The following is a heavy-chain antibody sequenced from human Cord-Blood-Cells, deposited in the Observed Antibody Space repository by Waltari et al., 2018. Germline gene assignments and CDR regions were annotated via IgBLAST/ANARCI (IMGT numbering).Heavy chain of an antibody. Sequence: QVQLVQSGAEVKKPGASVKVSCKASGYTFTSYDINWVRPATGQGLEWMGWMNPNSGNTGYAQKFQGRVTMTRNTSISTAYMELSSLRSEDTAVYYCARGARGYSGYDWYFDLWGRGTLVTVSS. J-gene: IGHJ2*01. D-gene: IGHD5-12*01. CDR3: ARGARGYSGYDWYFDL. CDR1: GYTFTSYD. V-gene: IGHV1-8*01. CDR2: MNPNSGNT.